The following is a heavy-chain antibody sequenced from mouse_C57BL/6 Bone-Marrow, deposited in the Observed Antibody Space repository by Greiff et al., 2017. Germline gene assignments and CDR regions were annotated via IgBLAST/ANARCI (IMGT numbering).Heavy chain of an antibody. D-gene: IGHD1-1*01. Sequence: EVQRVESGAELVRPGASVKLSCTASGFNIKDDYMPWVKQRPEQGLEWIGWIDPENGDTEYASKFQGKATITVDTSSNTAYLQLSSLTSEDTAVYYCTPYYYGSSCGYWDVGGRGTTVTVSA. J-gene: IGHJ1*03. CDR2: IDPENGDT. CDR3: TPYYYGSSCGYWDV. V-gene: IGHV14-4*01. CDR1: GFNIKDDY.